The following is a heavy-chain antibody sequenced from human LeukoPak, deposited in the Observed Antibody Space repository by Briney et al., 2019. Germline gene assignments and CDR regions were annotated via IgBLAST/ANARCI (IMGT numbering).Heavy chain of an antibody. CDR1: GYTFTGYY. V-gene: IGHV1-2*02. CDR2: INPNSGGT. D-gene: IGHD4-17*01. CDR3: ARVNGDYWFDY. Sequence: ASVKVSCKASGYTFTGYYMHSVRQAPGQGLEWMGWINPNSGGTNYAQKFQGRVTMTRDTSISTACMELTRLRSDDTAVYYCARVNGDYWFDYWGQGTLVTVSS. J-gene: IGHJ4*02.